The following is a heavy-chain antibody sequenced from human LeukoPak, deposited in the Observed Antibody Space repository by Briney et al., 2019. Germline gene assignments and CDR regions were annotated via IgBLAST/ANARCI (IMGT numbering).Heavy chain of an antibody. CDR1: GFTFSSYE. CDR2: IKSKTDGGTT. Sequence: GGSLRLSCAASGFTFSSYEMNWVRQAPGKGLEWVGRIKSKTDGGTTDYAAPVKGRFTISRDDSKSTLYLQMNSLKTEDTAVYYCTTGVMITFGGVIVFDYWGQGTLVTVSS. J-gene: IGHJ4*02. D-gene: IGHD3-16*02. V-gene: IGHV3-15*01. CDR3: TTGVMITFGGVIVFDY.